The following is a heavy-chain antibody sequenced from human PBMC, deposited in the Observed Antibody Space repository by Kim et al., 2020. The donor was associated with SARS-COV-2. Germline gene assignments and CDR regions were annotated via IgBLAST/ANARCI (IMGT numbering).Heavy chain of an antibody. V-gene: IGHV3-49*03. D-gene: IGHD2-15*01. CDR3: ARDRSSSVVADV. CDR1: GFTFGDYA. J-gene: IGHJ6*02. CDR2: VRTETYRATT. Sequence: GGSLILSCSASGFTFGDYALTWYRQAPGQRLEWVGFVRTETYRATTRYAASVEGRFTISRDDSNSIAYLQMDSLKIEDTAVYYCARDRSSSVVADVWGQGTTVTVSS.